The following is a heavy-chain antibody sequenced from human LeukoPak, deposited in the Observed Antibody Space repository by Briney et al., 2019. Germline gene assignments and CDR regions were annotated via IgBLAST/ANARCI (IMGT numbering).Heavy chain of an antibody. CDR1: GGSTSGYY. CDR3: AKDSPGYSSGWYHFDY. D-gene: IGHD6-19*01. J-gene: IGHJ4*02. V-gene: IGHV4-4*07. Sequence: SKTLSLTCTVSGGSTSGYYWSWIRQPAGKVREWIGRIYTSENTNYNPSLKSRVTMSVDTSKNQFSLKLSSVTAADTAVYYCAKDSPGYSSGWYHFDYWGQGTLVTVSS. CDR2: IYTSENT.